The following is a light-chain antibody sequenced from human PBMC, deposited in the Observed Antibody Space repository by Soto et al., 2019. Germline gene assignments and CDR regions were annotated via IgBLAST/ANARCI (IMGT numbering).Light chain of an antibody. CDR1: QSVLHISNNKNY. V-gene: IGKV4-1*01. J-gene: IGKJ2*01. CDR3: QQYYGNPLT. Sequence: DIVMTQSPDSLAVSLGERATINCKSSQSVLHISNNKNYLAWYQQKPGQPPKLLIYWASTRESGVPDRFSGSGSGKDFTLTSSSLQAEDVAVYYCQQYYGNPLTFGQGTKLEIK. CDR2: WAS.